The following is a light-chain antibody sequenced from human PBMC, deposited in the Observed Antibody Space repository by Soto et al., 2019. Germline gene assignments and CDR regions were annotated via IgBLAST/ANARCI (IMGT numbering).Light chain of an antibody. V-gene: IGKV3-15*01. J-gene: IGKJ5*01. Sequence: EIVMTQSPATLSVSPGERATLSCRASQSVSSNLAWYQQKPGQAPRLLIYGASTGATGFPARFSGSGSGTQFTLTISSRQSEDFAVYYGQQYNKWPITFGQGTRLEMK. CDR1: QSVSSN. CDR3: QQYNKWPIT. CDR2: GAS.